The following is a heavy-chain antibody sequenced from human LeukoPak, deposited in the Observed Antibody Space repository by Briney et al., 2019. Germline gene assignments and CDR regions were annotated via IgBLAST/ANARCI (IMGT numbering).Heavy chain of an antibody. J-gene: IGHJ4*02. CDR3: AREGESSGWYDY. V-gene: IGHV3-43*02. CDR2: ISGDGGST. CDR1: GFMFHDYA. D-gene: IGHD6-19*01. Sequence: GGSLGLSCAALGFMFHDYAIHWVRQAPGKGLEWVSLISGDGGSTFYADSVKGRFTISRDNSKNSLYLQMNSLRSDDTALYYCAREGESSGWYDYWGQGTLVTVSS.